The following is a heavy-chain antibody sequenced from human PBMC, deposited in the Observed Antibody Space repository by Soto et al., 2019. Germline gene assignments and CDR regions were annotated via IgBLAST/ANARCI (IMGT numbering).Heavy chain of an antibody. D-gene: IGHD2-21*01. J-gene: IGHJ6*02. CDR1: GCSISSGGYY. CDR3: AASCVGCGGFNYYGMDV. V-gene: IGHV4-31*03. Sequence: PSETLSLTCTFSGCSISSGGYYWSWIRQHPGKGLEWIGYIYYSGSTYYNPSLKSRVTISVDTSKNQFSLKLSSVTAADTAVYYCAASCVGCGGFNYYGMDVWGQGTTVTVSS. CDR2: IYYSGST.